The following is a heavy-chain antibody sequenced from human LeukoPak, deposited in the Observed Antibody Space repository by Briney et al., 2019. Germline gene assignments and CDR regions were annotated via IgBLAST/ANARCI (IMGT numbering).Heavy chain of an antibody. V-gene: IGHV3-30-3*01. D-gene: IGHD3-22*01. CDR2: ISYDGSNK. CDR3: AREALLPPYYYDSSGYLPYYFDY. CDR1: GFTFSSYA. Sequence: PGGSLRLSCAASGFTFSSYAMHWVRQAPGKGLEWVAVISYDGSNKYYADSVKGRFTISRDNSKNTLYLQVNSLRAEDTAVYYCAREALLPPYYYDSSGYLPYYFDYWGQGTLVTVSS. J-gene: IGHJ4*02.